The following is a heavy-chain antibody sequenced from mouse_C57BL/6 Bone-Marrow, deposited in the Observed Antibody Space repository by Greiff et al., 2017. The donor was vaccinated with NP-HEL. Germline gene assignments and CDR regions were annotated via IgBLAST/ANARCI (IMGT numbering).Heavy chain of an antibody. D-gene: IGHD4-1*02. CDR3: ARDPNWDAMDY. CDR1: EYAFPSHD. CDR2: INSDGGST. Sequence: EVKLVESGGGLVQPGESLKLSCESNEYAFPSHDMSWVRKTPEKRLELVAAINSDGGSTYYPDTMERRFTISRDNTKKTLYLQMSSLRSEDTALYYCARDPNWDAMDYWGKGTSVTVSS. V-gene: IGHV5-2*01. J-gene: IGHJ4*01.